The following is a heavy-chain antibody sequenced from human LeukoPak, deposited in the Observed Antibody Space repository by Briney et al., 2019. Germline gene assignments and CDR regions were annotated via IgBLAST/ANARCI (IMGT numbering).Heavy chain of an antibody. J-gene: IGHJ5*02. CDR1: GYTFTSYD. CDR3: ARGGYSSGRLDP. D-gene: IGHD6-19*01. Sequence: ASVKVSCKASGYTFTSYDINWVRQATGQGLEWMGWMNPNSGNTGYAQKFQGRVTMTRNTSISTAYMEVSSLRSEDTAVYYCARGGYSSGRLDPWGQGTLVTVSS. V-gene: IGHV1-8*01. CDR2: MNPNSGNT.